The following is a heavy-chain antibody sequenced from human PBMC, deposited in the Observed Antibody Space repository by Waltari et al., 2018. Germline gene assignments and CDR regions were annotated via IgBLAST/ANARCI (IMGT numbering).Heavy chain of an antibody. D-gene: IGHD5-12*01. CDR3: ARDRYSGSPKLYYFDY. CDR1: GYSISSGYY. J-gene: IGHJ4*02. V-gene: IGHV4-38-2*02. Sequence: QVQLQESGPGLVKPSETLSLTCTVSGYSISSGYYWGWIRQPPGKGLEWIGNIYHSGTTYYNPSLKGRVTISVDTSKNQLSLKLNSVTAADTAVYYGARDRYSGSPKLYYFDYWGQGALVTVSS. CDR2: IYHSGTT.